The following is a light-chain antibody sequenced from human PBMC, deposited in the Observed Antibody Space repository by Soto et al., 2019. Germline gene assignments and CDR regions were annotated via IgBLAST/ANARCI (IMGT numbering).Light chain of an antibody. CDR2: TAS. Sequence: DIQMTQSPPSLSASVGDKVTITCRPSQSISHFLNWYQQKPGKAPTLLIYTASSLQSGVPSRFSGSGSGTHFTLTVSSLQPEDSATYFCQQSYTPPHTFGQGTKLEIK. CDR1: QSISHF. CDR3: QQSYTPPHT. J-gene: IGKJ2*01. V-gene: IGKV1-39*01.